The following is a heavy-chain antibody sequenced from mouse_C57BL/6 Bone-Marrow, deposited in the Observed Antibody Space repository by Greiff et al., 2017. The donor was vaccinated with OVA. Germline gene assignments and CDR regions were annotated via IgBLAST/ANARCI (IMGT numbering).Heavy chain of an antibody. CDR1: GFNIKDYY. CDR3: TTSYGNPLYWYFDV. J-gene: IGHJ1*03. Sequence: VQLQQSGAELVRPGASVKLSCTASGFNIKDYYMHWVKQSPEQGLEWIGRIDPEDGDTEYAPKFQGKATMTADTSSNTAYLLLSRLTSEDTAVYYCTTSYGNPLYWYFDVWGTGTTVTVSS. CDR2: IDPEDGDT. V-gene: IGHV14-1*01. D-gene: IGHD2-1*01.